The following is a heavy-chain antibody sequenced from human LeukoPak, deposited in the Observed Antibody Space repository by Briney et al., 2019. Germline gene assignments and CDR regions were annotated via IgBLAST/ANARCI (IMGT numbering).Heavy chain of an antibody. CDR2: IYYSGST. Sequence: SQTLSLTCTVSGGSISSSSYYWGWIRQPPGKGLEWIGSIYYSGSTYYNPSLKSRVTMSVDTSKNHFSVKLSSVTAADTAVYYCARESEFDATGYLYWGQGILVTVSS. V-gene: IGHV4-39*02. CDR3: ARESEFDATGYLY. J-gene: IGHJ4*02. CDR1: GGSISSSSYY. D-gene: IGHD3-9*01.